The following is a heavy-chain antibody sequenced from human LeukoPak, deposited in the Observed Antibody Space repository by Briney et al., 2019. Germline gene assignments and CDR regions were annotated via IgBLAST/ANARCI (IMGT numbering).Heavy chain of an antibody. CDR3: ARGFYSSGWYYYYYMDV. CDR1: GGSISSSSYY. Sequence: SETLSLTCTVSGGSISSSSYYWGWIRQPPGKGLEWIGSIYYSGSTYYNPSLKSRVTISVDTSKSQFSLKLSSVTAADTAVYYCARGFYSSGWYYYYYMDVWGKGTTVTISS. CDR2: IYYSGST. V-gene: IGHV4-39*01. D-gene: IGHD6-19*01. J-gene: IGHJ6*03.